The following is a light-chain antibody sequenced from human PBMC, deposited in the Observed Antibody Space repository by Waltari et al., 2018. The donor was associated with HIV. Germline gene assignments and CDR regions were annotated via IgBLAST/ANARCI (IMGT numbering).Light chain of an antibody. Sequence: EIVLTQSPATLSLSPGERATLSCRASQRVSSYLAWYQQKPGQAPRLLIYGASNRATGIPARFSGSGSGTDFTLTISSLEPEDFAVYYCQQRSNWPPITFGQGTRLEIK. J-gene: IGKJ5*01. CDR3: QQRSNWPPIT. V-gene: IGKV3-11*01. CDR1: QRVSSY. CDR2: GAS.